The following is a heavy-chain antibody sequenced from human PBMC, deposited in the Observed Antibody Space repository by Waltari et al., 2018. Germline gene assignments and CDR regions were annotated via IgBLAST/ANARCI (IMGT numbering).Heavy chain of an antibody. CDR1: GRSFSGSS. Sequence: QVQLQQWGAGLLKPSATLSLTCAVYGRSFSGSSWSWLLQPPGKGLEWIGEINHSGSTNYNPSLKSRVTISVDTSKNQFSLKLSSVTAADTAVYYCARVRAGYSYYYYGMDVWGQGTTVTVSS. J-gene: IGHJ6*02. CDR2: INHSGST. D-gene: IGHD6-19*01. CDR3: ARVRAGYSYYYYGMDV. V-gene: IGHV4-34*01.